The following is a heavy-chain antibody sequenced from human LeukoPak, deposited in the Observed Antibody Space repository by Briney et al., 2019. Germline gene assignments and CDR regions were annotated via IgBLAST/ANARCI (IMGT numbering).Heavy chain of an antibody. CDR3: ARDPGFDGTYSYFFDF. Sequence: PSQTLSLTCTVSGVSISSGGHYWSWIRQHPGEGLEWIGYIYSGGSTYHNPSLNSRVTISRDTSSNQFSLNLRSVTAADAAVYYCARDPGFDGTYSYFFDFWGQGALVTVSS. D-gene: IGHD1-26*01. J-gene: IGHJ4*02. CDR1: GVSISSGGHY. CDR2: IYSGGST. V-gene: IGHV4-31*03.